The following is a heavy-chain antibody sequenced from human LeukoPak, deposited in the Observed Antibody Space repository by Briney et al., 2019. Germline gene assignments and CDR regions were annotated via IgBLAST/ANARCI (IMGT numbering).Heavy chain of an antibody. Sequence: SETLSLTCTVSGGSISSYYWSWIRQPAGKGLEWIGRIYASGSTNYNPSLKSRVTMSVDTSKNQFSLKLSSVTAADTAVYYCARPLDTYSCGWYQAPSGYGGQGTLVTVPS. CDR1: GGSISSYY. CDR2: IYASGST. V-gene: IGHV4-4*07. D-gene: IGHD6-19*01. CDR3: ARPLDTYSCGWYQAPSGY. J-gene: IGHJ4*02.